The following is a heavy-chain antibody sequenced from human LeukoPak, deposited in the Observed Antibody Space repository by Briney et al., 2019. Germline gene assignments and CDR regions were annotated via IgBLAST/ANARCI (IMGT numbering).Heavy chain of an antibody. D-gene: IGHD2-2*02. CDR2: IYYSGST. Sequence: PSETLSLTCTVSGGSISSSSYYWGWIRQPPGKGLEWIGSIYYSGSTYYNPSLKSRVTISVDTSKNQFSLKLSSVTAADTAVYYCARFEPAAIYGMDVWGQGTTVTVSS. J-gene: IGHJ6*02. CDR3: ARFEPAAIYGMDV. CDR1: GGSISSSSYY. V-gene: IGHV4-39*07.